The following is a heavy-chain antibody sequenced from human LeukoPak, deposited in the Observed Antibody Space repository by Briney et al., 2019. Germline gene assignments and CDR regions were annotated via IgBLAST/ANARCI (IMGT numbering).Heavy chain of an antibody. CDR1: GNSISSYY. J-gene: IGHJ6*02. CDR2: IYTSGST. D-gene: IGHD3-10*01. Sequence: SETLSLTCTVSGNSISSYYWSWIRQPAGKGLEWIGRIYTSGSTNYNHSLKSRVTMSVDTSKSQFSLRLSSVTAADTAVYYCARYASDGWFCLDVWGQGTTVTVSS. CDR3: ARYASDGWFCLDV. V-gene: IGHV4-4*07.